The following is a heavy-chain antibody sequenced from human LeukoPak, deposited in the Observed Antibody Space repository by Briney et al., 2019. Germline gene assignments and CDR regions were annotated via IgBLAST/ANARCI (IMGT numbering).Heavy chain of an antibody. V-gene: IGHV3-74*01. CDR2: INHDGTST. Sequence: GGSLRLSCAASGFTLSRYWMHWVRQAPGKGLVWVSRINHDGTSTNYADSVKGRFTISRDNAKNTLSLQMDSLRAEDTGVYFCARSTVLGVWGKGTTVTVSS. D-gene: IGHD2-2*01. CDR3: ARSTVLGV. CDR1: GFTLSRYW. J-gene: IGHJ6*04.